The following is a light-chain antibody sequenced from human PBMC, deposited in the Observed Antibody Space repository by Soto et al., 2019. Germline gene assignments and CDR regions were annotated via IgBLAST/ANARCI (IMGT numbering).Light chain of an antibody. CDR2: AAS. CDR1: QGIRSW. Sequence: DIQMTESPSTLSASLGARVTITCRASQGIRSWLAWYQQKPGKAPKLLIYAASSLQSGVPSRFSGSGSGTDFTLTISSLQPEDFATYYCQQANSFPLTFGGGTKVDIK. J-gene: IGKJ4*01. CDR3: QQANSFPLT. V-gene: IGKV1-12*01.